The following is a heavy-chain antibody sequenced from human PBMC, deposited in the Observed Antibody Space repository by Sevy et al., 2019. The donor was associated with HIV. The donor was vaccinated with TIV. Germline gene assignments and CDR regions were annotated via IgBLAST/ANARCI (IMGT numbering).Heavy chain of an antibody. Sequence: GGSLRLSCAASGFIFSSYGMNWVRQAPGRGLEWVSYISGGVITIYYADSVKGRFVISRDNARNSLSLQMNSLRDEDTAGYYCARGGTYFPYWGQGTLVTVSS. CDR1: GFIFSSYG. J-gene: IGHJ4*02. V-gene: IGHV3-48*02. CDR2: ISGGVITI. CDR3: ARGGTYFPY. D-gene: IGHD1-26*01.